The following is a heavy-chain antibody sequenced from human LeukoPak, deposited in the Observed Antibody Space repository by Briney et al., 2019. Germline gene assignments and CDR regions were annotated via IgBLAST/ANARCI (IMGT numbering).Heavy chain of an antibody. Sequence: SETLSLTCAVYTGSFRDYYWSWIRQPPGKGLEWIGDINHSGSTNSNPSLKSRVTMSVDTSKNQFSLKLKSVTAADTAIYFCARARARRSSFDFWGQGTLVAISS. CDR1: TGSFRDYY. J-gene: IGHJ4*02. CDR2: INHSGST. V-gene: IGHV4-34*01. CDR3: ARARARRSSFDF. D-gene: IGHD2-2*01.